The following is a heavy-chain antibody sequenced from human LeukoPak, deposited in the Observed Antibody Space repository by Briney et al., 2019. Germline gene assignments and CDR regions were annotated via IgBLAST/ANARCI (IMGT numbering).Heavy chain of an antibody. CDR2: FYGGGGST. CDR3: AKARGVYSSGYYFDY. Sequence: GGSLRLSCAASGFTFSNFGMNWVRQAPGKGVEGVSIFYGGGGSTYYAESVKGRLTISRDNAKKTLYLQMNTLRAEATAVYYCAKARGVYSSGYYFDYWGQGTLVTVSS. CDR1: GFTFSNFG. D-gene: IGHD6-19*01. V-gene: IGHV3-23*01. J-gene: IGHJ4*02.